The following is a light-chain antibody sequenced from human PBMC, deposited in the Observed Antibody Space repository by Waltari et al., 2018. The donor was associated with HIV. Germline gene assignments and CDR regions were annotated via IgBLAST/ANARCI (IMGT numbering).Light chain of an antibody. V-gene: IGKV1-NL1*01. Sequence: DVHMIQSTSSLSASVGYRFTITCRASQPISNSLAWYQQKPGKAPKPLVYGTSRLESGVPSRFSGSGSGTDYTLTISSLQPEDFASYYCQQYYSIPNTFGQGTKLEIK. CDR2: GTS. CDR3: QQYYSIPNT. J-gene: IGKJ2*01. CDR1: QPISNS.